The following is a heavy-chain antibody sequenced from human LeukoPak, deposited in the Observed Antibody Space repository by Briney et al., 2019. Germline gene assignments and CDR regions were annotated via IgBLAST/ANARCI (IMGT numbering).Heavy chain of an antibody. CDR2: IYYSGST. Sequence: SETLSPTCTVSGGSISSYYWSWIRQPPGKGLEWIGYIYYSGSTNYNPSLKSRVTISVDTSKNQFSLKLSSVTAADTAVYYCARHDDGSYSYWGQGTLVTVSS. V-gene: IGHV4-59*08. CDR3: ARHDDGSYSY. J-gene: IGHJ4*02. CDR1: GGSISSYY. D-gene: IGHD1-26*01.